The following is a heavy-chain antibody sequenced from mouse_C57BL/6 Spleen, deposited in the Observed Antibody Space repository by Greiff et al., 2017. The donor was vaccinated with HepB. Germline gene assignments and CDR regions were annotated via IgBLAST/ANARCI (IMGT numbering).Heavy chain of an antibody. CDR3: ARGGTTVVAYYYAMDY. J-gene: IGHJ2*01. D-gene: IGHD1-1*01. V-gene: IGHV1-81*01. CDR1: GYTFTSYG. CDR2: IYPRSGNT. Sequence: VQLQQSGAELARPGASVKLSCKASGYTFTSYGISWVKQRTGQGLEWIGEIYPRSGNTYYNEKFKGKATLTADKSSSTAYMELRSLTSEDSAVYFCARGGTTVVAYYYAMDYWGQGTTLTVSS.